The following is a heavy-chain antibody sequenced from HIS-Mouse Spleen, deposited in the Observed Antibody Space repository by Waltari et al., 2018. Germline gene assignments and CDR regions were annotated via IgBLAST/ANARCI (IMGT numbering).Heavy chain of an antibody. CDR2: IYYSGRT. CDR1: GGSISSSSYY. CDR3: AREIPYSSSWYDWYFDL. Sequence: QLQLQESGPGLVMPSETLSLTCTVSGGSISSSSYYWGWIRQPPGKGLAWIGRIYYSGRTYYNPSLKSRVTISVYTSKNQFSLKLSSVTAADTAVYYCAREIPYSSSWYDWYFDLWGRGTLVTVSS. D-gene: IGHD6-13*01. V-gene: IGHV4-39*07. J-gene: IGHJ2*01.